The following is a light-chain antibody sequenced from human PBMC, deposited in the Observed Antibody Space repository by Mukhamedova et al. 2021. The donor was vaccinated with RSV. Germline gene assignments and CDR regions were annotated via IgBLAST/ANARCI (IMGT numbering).Light chain of an antibody. CDR2: DVS. V-gene: IGLV2-11*01. CDR3: CSYAGSYPHVV. J-gene: IGLJ2*01. CDR1: GGYNY. Sequence: GGYNYVSWYQQHPGKAPKLMIYDVSKRPSGVSNRFSGSKSGNTASLTISGLQAEDEADYYCCSYAGSYPHVVFGGGTKLTVL.